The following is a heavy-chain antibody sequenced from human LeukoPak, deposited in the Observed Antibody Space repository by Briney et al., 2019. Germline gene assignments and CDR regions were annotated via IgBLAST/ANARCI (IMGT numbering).Heavy chain of an antibody. CDR1: GFTFSRYW. Sequence: PGGSLRLSCAASGFTFSRYWMTWVRQAPGKGLEWLANIKEDGSAEYYVDSVEGRFTISRDNAKNSLYLPMNSLRAEDTAVYYCARDHAMAVAGLIDYWGQGTLVTVSS. CDR3: ARDHAMAVAGLIDY. D-gene: IGHD6-19*01. V-gene: IGHV3-7*01. CDR2: IKEDGSAE. J-gene: IGHJ4*02.